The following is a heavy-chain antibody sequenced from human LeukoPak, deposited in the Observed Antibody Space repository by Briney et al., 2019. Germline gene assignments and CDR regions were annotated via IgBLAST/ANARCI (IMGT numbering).Heavy chain of an antibody. Sequence: SETLSLTCTVSGGSISSYYWSWIRQPPGKGLEWIGYIYYSGSTNYNPSLKSRVTISVDTSKNQFSLKLSSVTAADTAMYYCARAIVAPGLLDYFDYWGQGTLVTVSS. CDR3: ARAIVAPGLLDYFDY. J-gene: IGHJ4*02. CDR2: IYYSGST. V-gene: IGHV4-59*01. D-gene: IGHD3-22*01. CDR1: GGSISSYY.